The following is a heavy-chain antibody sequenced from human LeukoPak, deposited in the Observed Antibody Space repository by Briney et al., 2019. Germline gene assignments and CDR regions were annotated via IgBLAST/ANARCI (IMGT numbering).Heavy chain of an antibody. CDR2: MKEDGSKT. V-gene: IGHV3-7*01. J-gene: IGHJ4*02. D-gene: IGHD5-24*01. CDR1: GFTFSSYW. CDR3: ARDQGWLQFDY. Sequence: GGSLRLSCAASGFTFSSYWMSWVRQAPGKGLEWVANMKEDGSKTYYMDSVKGRFTISRDNAQNSLYLQMNSLTAEDSALYYCARDQGWLQFDYWGQGALATVSS.